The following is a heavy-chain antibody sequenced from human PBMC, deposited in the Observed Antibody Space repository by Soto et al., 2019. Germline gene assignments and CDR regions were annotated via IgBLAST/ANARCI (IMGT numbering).Heavy chain of an antibody. V-gene: IGHV3-43*01. CDR2: ISRDGGST. Sequence: PGGSLRLSCAASGFTFGDYTMHWVRQAPGKGLEWVSLISRDGGSTYYADSVKGRFTISRDNSKNSLYLQMNSLRTEDTALYYCAKESETGSPYYYYGMDGWGQGTTVTVSS. CDR3: AKESETGSPYYYYGMDG. J-gene: IGHJ6*02. D-gene: IGHD1-1*01. CDR1: GFTFGDYT.